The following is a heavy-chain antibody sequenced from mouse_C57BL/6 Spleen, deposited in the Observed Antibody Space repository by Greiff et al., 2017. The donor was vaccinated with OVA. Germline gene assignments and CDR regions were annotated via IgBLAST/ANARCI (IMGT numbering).Heavy chain of an antibody. CDR1: GYTFTSYW. Sequence: QVQLQQPGAELVRPGSSVKLSCKASGYTFTSYWMDWVKQRPGQGLEWIGNIYPSDSETHYNQKFKDKATLTVDKSSSTAYMQLSSLTSEDSAVYYCARGEPGYAMDYWGQGTSVTVSS. V-gene: IGHV1-61*01. J-gene: IGHJ4*01. CDR2: IYPSDSET. CDR3: ARGEPGYAMDY.